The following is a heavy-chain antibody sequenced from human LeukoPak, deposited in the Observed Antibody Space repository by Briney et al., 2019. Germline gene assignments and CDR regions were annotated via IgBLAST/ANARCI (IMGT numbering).Heavy chain of an antibody. J-gene: IGHJ1*01. CDR2: ISGDGATT. CDR1: GFSFDDNA. D-gene: IGHD3-16*01. Sequence: GGSLRLFCAASGFSFDDNAMYWVRQAPGKGLEWVSLISGDGATTYYADSVKGRFNISRDNSESSLYLQMNSLRIEDSALYYCAKDNQRGGFQHWGQGTLVTVSS. CDR3: AKDNQRGGFQH. V-gene: IGHV3-43*02.